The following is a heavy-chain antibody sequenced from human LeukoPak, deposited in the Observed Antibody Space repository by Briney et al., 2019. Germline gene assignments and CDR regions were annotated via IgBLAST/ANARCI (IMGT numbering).Heavy chain of an antibody. V-gene: IGHV3-23*01. D-gene: IGHD2-8*01. Sequence: TGGSLKLSCATSGITFSRKAMNWVRQAPGKGLEWVSAISGSGDNTYYVDAVRGRFTISRDNSKNTLYLHMNNLRAEDTAVYYCAKLPDCSNDACSQGDYWGQGTLVIVSS. CDR1: GITFSRKA. CDR2: ISGSGDNT. CDR3: AKLPDCSNDACSQGDY. J-gene: IGHJ4*02.